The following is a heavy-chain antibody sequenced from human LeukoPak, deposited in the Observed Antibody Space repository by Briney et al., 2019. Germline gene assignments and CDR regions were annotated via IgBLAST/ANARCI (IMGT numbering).Heavy chain of an antibody. J-gene: IGHJ4*02. CDR3: AREGRDLRWNNRFDF. V-gene: IGHV3-30-3*01. Sequence: GGSLRLSCAAVKLTFSTFAIHWVRQAPGKGLEWVALTSNDGSSKYYTDSVKGRFTISRDNPKNTLHLQMNSLRAEDTAVYYWAREGRDLRWNNRFDFWGQGTLVTVSS. CDR1: KLTFSTFA. CDR2: TSNDGSSK. D-gene: IGHD4-23*01.